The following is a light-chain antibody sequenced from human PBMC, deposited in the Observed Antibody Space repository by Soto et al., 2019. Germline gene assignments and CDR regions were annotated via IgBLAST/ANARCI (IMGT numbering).Light chain of an antibody. CDR1: SSDIGGYNY. V-gene: IGLV2-8*01. J-gene: IGLJ1*01. CDR3: SSYAGSNNYV. CDR2: EVS. Sequence: QSVLTQPPSASGSPGQSVTISCTGTSSDIGGYNYVSWYQQHLGKAPKLMIYEVSKRPSGVPDHFSGSKSGNTASLTVSGLQAEDEADYYCSSYAGSNNYVFGSGTKVTVL.